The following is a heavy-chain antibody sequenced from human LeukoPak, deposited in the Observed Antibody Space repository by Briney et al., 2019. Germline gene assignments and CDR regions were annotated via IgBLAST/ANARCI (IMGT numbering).Heavy chain of an antibody. J-gene: IGHJ4*02. V-gene: IGHV3-30*03. CDR1: KFTFSHYG. CDR3: ACARTGGAYFDY. D-gene: IGHD1-1*01. CDR2: ISSDGSIK. Sequence: GGSLRLSCTASKFTFSHYGMQWVRQAPGKGLEWVAVISSDGSIKVYADSVKGRFTISRDNAKNSLYLQMNSLRDEDTAVYYCACARTGGAYFDYWGQGTLVTVSS.